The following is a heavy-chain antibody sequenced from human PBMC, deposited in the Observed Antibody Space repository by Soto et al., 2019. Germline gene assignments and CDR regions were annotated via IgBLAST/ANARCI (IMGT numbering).Heavy chain of an antibody. Sequence: EVQLVESGGGLVQPGGSLRLSCAASGFTFSSYWMHWVRQAPGKGLVWVSRFNRDGTYTTYADSVKGRFTISRDNAKNSLYLQMTSLRAEDTAMYYWMGTGAASSWGQGTLVTVSS. CDR2: FNRDGTYT. CDR3: MGTGAASS. D-gene: IGHD6-13*01. J-gene: IGHJ4*02. CDR1: GFTFSSYW. V-gene: IGHV3-74*02.